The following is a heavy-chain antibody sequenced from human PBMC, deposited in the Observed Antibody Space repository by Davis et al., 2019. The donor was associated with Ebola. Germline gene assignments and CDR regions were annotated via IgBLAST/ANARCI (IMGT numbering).Heavy chain of an antibody. CDR3: ARTRIEAAIVYIYYGMDA. CDR2: IVPMFGTP. CDR1: AGTFRSYA. J-gene: IGHJ6*04. Sequence: AASVTVSCTVSAGTFRSYALSWVRQAPGQGLEWMGGIVPMFGTPNYAQKFQGRVTITADESTRTTYMQLSSLRSEDTAIYYCARTRIEAAIVYIYYGMDAWGEGTTVTVSS. V-gene: IGHV1-69*13. D-gene: IGHD5-12*01.